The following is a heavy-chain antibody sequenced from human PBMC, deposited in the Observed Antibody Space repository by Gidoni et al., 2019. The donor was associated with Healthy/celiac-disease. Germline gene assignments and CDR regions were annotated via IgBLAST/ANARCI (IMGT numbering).Heavy chain of an antibody. Sequence: EVQLLESGGGLVQPGGSLRLSCAASGLPFSSYAMSWVRQAPGKGLEWVSAISGSGGSTYYADSVKGRFTISRDNSKNTLYLQMNSLRAEDTAVYYCAKDPVVASDAFDIWGQGTMVTVSS. CDR3: AKDPVVASDAFDI. V-gene: IGHV3-23*01. CDR2: ISGSGGST. D-gene: IGHD2-15*01. J-gene: IGHJ3*02. CDR1: GLPFSSYA.